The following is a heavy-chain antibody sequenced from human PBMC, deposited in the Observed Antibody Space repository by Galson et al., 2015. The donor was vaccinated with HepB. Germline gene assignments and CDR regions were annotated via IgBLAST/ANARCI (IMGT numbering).Heavy chain of an antibody. D-gene: IGHD5-18*01. Sequence: SPRHPRPVSGVTFNSEAMSWVPQAGGKGVEWVSVISGSSGSTDYAESLKGRFTISRDNSNNTMYLQMNSLKVEDTAAYYCARQRGYSDTADYWGQGTLVTVSS. CDR1: GVTFNSEA. J-gene: IGHJ4*02. CDR3: ARQRGYSDTADY. V-gene: IGHV3-23*01. CDR2: ISGSSGST.